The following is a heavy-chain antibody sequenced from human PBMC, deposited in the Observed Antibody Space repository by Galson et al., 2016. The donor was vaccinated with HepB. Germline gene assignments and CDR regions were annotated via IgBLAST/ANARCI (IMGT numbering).Heavy chain of an antibody. D-gene: IGHD6-19*01. V-gene: IGHV3-23*01. J-gene: IGHJ6*02. CDR2: ISGIDRGT. CDR3: AKMRVYTSGWLIHGMDV. Sequence: SLRLSCAASGFTFSSYAMTWVRQAPGKGLEWVSTISGIDRGTYYADSVKGRFTISRDNSKNTVHLHMKSLRVEDTAVYYCAKMRVYTSGWLIHGMDVWGQGIAVTVSS. CDR1: GFTFSSYA.